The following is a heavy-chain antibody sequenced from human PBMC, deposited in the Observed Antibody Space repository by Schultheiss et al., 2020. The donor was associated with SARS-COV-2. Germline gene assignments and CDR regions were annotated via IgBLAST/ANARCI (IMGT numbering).Heavy chain of an antibody. CDR1: GYTFTSYG. D-gene: IGHD3-10*01. CDR3: ARRPLWFGELYPYYYYGMDV. Sequence: ASVKVSCKASGYTFTSYGISWVRQAPGQGLEWMGWINPNSGGTNYAQKFQGRVTMTRDTSISTAYMELSRLRSDDTAVYYCARRPLWFGELYPYYYYGMDVWGQGTTVTVSS. CDR2: INPNSGGT. V-gene: IGHV1-2*02. J-gene: IGHJ6*02.